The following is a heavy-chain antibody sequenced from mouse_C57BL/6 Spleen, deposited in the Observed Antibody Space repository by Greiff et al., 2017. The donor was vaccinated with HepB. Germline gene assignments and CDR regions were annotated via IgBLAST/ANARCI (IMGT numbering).Heavy chain of an antibody. CDR1: GFTFNTYA. CDR3: VVYDGYRGFAY. CDR2: IRSKSSNYAT. V-gene: IGHV10-3*01. D-gene: IGHD2-3*01. Sequence: EVQGVESGGGLVQPKGSLKLSCAASGFTFNTYAMHWVRQAPGKGLEWVARIRSKSSNYATYYADSVKDRFTISRDDSQSMLYLQMNNLKTEDTAMFYCVVYDGYRGFAYWGQGTLVTVSA. J-gene: IGHJ3*01.